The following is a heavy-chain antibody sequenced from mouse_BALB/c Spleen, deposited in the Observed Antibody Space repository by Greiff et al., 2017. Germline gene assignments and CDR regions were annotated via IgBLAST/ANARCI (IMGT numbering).Heavy chain of an antibody. CDR1: GFTFGSFG. D-gene: IGHD2-12*01. CDR3: ARLRRDYYAMDY. Sequence: DVMLVESGGGLVQPGGSRKLSCAASGFTFGSFGMHWVRQAPEKGLEWVAYISSGSSTIYYADTVKGRFTISRDNPKNTLFLQMTSLRSEDTAMYYCARLRRDYYAMDYWGQGTSVTVSS. V-gene: IGHV5-17*02. J-gene: IGHJ4*01. CDR2: ISSGSSTI.